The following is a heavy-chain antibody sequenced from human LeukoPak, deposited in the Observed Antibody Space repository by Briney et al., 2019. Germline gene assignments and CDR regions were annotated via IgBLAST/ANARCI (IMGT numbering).Heavy chain of an antibody. Sequence: PGGSLRLSCAASGFTFSSYAMSWVRQAPGKGLEWVSEISGSGGSTYYADSVKGRFTISRDNSKNTLYLQMNSLRAEDTAVYYCAKNKLQRSSYADYWGQGTLVTVSS. J-gene: IGHJ4*02. V-gene: IGHV3-23*01. CDR2: ISGSGGST. D-gene: IGHD2-2*01. CDR1: GFTFSSYA. CDR3: AKNKLQRSSYADY.